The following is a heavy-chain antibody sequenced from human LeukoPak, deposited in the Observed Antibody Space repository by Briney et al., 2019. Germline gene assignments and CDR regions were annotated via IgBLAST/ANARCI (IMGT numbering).Heavy chain of an antibody. V-gene: IGHV4-39*07. J-gene: IGHJ5*02. CDR1: GGSISSSSYY. CDR2: IYYSGST. CDR3: ARELQQLARDNWFDP. D-gene: IGHD6-13*01. Sequence: SETLSLTCTVSGGSISSSSYYWGWIRQPPGKGLEWIGSIYYSGSTYYNPSLKSRVTISVDTSKNQFSLKLSSVTAADTAVYYCARELQQLARDNWFDPWGQGTLVTVST.